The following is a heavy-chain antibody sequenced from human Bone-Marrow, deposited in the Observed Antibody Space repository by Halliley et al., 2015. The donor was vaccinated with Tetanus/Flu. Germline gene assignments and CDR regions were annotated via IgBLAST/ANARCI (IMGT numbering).Heavy chain of an antibody. CDR2: IYFNGPT. CDR3: ARLYCGGDCYHDF. J-gene: IGHJ4*02. Sequence: IGYIYFNGPTYYPPSLKGRLSISIDTSENQFSLKLSSVTAAATAVYYCARLYCGGDCYHDFWGQGTLVTVSS. D-gene: IGHD2-21*02. V-gene: IGHV4-31*02.